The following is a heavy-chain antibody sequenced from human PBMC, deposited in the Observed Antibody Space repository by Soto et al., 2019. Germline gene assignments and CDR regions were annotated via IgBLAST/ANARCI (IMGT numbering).Heavy chain of an antibody. Sequence: TSETLSLTCTVSGGSISSYYWSWIRQPPGKGLEWIGYIYYSGSTNYNPSLKSRVTISVDTSKNQFSLKLNSVTAADTAVYYCARDPGPINCSGGSCYPYYYYGIDVWGQGTTVTVSS. V-gene: IGHV4-59*01. D-gene: IGHD2-15*01. CDR2: IYYSGST. J-gene: IGHJ6*02. CDR1: GGSISSYY. CDR3: ARDPGPINCSGGSCYPYYYYGIDV.